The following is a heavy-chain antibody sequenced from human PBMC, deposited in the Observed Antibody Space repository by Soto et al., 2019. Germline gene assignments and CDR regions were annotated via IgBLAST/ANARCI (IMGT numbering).Heavy chain of an antibody. CDR2: ISAYNGNT. Sequence: ASVKVSCKASGYTFTSYGISWVRQAPGQGLEWMGWISAYNGNTNYAQKLQGRVTMTTDTSTSTAYMELRSLRSDDTAVYYCAREGSCSSTSCYFPDAFDIWGQGTMVTVSS. J-gene: IGHJ3*02. D-gene: IGHD2-2*01. CDR3: AREGSCSSTSCYFPDAFDI. V-gene: IGHV1-18*04. CDR1: GYTFTSYG.